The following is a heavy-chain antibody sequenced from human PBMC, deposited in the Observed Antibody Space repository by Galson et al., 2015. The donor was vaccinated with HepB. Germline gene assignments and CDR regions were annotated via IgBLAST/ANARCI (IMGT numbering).Heavy chain of an antibody. CDR2: INWNGGST. CDR3: ARVGGYYGSGTSGMDV. D-gene: IGHD3-10*01. Sequence: SLRLSCAASGFTFDDYGMSWVRQAPGKGLEWVSGINWNGGSTGYADSVKGRFTISRDNAKNSLYLQMNSLRAEDTALYYCARVGGYYGSGTSGMDVWGQGTTVTVSS. J-gene: IGHJ6*02. V-gene: IGHV3-20*04. CDR1: GFTFDDYG.